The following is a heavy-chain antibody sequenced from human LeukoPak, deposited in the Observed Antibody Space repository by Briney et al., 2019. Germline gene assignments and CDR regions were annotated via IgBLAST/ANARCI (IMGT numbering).Heavy chain of an antibody. CDR3: ARDDYRGVTNFDP. CDR2: ISYTGST. V-gene: IGHV4-59*01. J-gene: IGHJ5*02. Sequence: SETLSLTCTVSGGSISSNYWSWLRQSPGKGLEWIGYISYTGSTNYNPALKSRVTISVDTSKNQFSLQLTSVTAADTAVYYCARDDYRGVTNFDPWGQGTLVTVSS. D-gene: IGHD3-10*01. CDR1: GGSISSNY.